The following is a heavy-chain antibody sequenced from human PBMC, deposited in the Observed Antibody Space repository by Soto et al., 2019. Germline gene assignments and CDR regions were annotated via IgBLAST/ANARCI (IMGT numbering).Heavy chain of an antibody. V-gene: IGHV3-30*18. Sequence: GGSLRLSCAASGFTFSSYGMHWVRQAPGKGLEWVAVISYDGSNKYYADSVKGRFTISRDNSKNTLYLQMNSLRAEDTAVYYCAKVSGYTGSYYYRMDVWGQGTTVTVSS. J-gene: IGHJ6*02. CDR3: AKVSGYTGSYYYRMDV. D-gene: IGHD3-3*01. CDR1: GFTFSSYG. CDR2: ISYDGSNK.